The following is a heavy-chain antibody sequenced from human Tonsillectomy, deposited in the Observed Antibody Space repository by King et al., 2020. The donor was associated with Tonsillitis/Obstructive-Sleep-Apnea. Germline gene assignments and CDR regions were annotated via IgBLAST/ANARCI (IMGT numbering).Heavy chain of an antibody. CDR3: AKDKGVSGWYEVYYYYGMDV. V-gene: IGHV3-23*04. Sequence: VQLVESGGGLVQPGGSLRLSCAASGFTFSSYAMSWVRQAPGKGLEWVSAISGSGGSTYYADSVKGRFTISRDNSKNTLYLQMNSLRAEDTAVYYCAKDKGVSGWYEVYYYYGMDVWGQGTTVTVSS. CDR1: GFTFSSYA. CDR2: ISGSGGST. J-gene: IGHJ6*02. D-gene: IGHD6-19*01.